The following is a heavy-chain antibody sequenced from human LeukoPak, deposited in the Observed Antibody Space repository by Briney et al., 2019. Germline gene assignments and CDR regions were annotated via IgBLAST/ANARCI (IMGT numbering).Heavy chain of an antibody. J-gene: IGHJ4*02. CDR2: INSDGSTT. CDR1: GFTFSSSW. Sequence: GRSLRLSCAASGFTFSSSWMHWVRRAPGKGLVWVSRINSDGSTTTYADSVKGRFTVSRDNAKNTLYLQMNSLRAEDTAVYYCARSLGGGDCYWGQGALVTVSS. D-gene: IGHD2-21*02. CDR3: ARSLGGGDCY. V-gene: IGHV3-74*01.